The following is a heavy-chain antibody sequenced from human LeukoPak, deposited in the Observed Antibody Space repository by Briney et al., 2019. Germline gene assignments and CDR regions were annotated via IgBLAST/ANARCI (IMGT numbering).Heavy chain of an antibody. CDR2: INTESGVT. J-gene: IGHJ4*02. CDR1: GYTFTVFF. D-gene: IGHD1-26*01. Sequence: ASVKVSCKGSGYTFTVFFIHWVRQAPGQGLEWMGWINTESGVTNYAKQSHDRLIITGVASFSTAYMVRRRLGSAATTNYYYSRVIVGAAAFAYWGQGSLVTVSS. V-gene: IGHV1-2*02. CDR3: SRVIVGAAAFAY.